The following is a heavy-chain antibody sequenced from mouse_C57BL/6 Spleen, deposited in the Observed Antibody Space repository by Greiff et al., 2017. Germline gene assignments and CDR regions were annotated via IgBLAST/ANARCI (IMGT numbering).Heavy chain of an antibody. CDR2: INPYNGGT. Sequence: VQLQQSGPVLVKPGASVKMSCKASGYTFTDYYMNWVKQSPGKSLEWIGVINPYNGGTSYNQKFKGKATLTVDKSSSTAYMELNSLTSEDSAVYYCARGNGDYFDYWGQGTTLTVSA. V-gene: IGHV1-19*01. J-gene: IGHJ2*01. CDR1: GYTFTDYY. CDR3: ARGNGDYFDY.